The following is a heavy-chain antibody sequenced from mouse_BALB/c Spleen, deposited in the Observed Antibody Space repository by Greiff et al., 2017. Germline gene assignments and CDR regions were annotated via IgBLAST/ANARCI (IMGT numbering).Heavy chain of an antibody. Sequence: VHVKQSGAELVKPGASVKLSCTASGFNIKDTYMHWVKQRPEQGLEWIGRIDPANGNTKYDPKFQGKATITADTSSNTAYLQLSSLTSEDTAVYYCARGGPLDYWGQGTTLTVSS. CDR2: IDPANGNT. J-gene: IGHJ2*01. CDR3: ARGGPLDY. V-gene: IGHV14-3*02. CDR1: GFNIKDTY.